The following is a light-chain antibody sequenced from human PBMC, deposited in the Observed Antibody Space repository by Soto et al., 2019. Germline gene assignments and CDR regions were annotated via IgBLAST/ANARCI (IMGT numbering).Light chain of an antibody. V-gene: IGKV3-20*01. J-gene: IGKJ2*01. CDR3: QHYGSWYS. CDR1: QPIGGDY. CDR2: GVS. Sequence: VLTQSPDIVSMSRGERATISCRASQPIGGDYLAWYQQRPGQAPRLLMFGVSTRAAGISDRFSGTGSGTYFNLTIIRLEPEDVADYYCQHYGSWYSFGQRTQVEI.